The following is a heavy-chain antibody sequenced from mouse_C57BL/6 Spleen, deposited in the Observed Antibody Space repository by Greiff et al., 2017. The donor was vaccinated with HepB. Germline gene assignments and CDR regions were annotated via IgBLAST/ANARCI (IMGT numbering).Heavy chain of an antibody. CDR1: GYSFTSYY. CDR2: IYPGSGNT. J-gene: IGHJ2*01. CDR3: ARAEYYFDY. V-gene: IGHV1-66*01. Sequence: VQLQESGPELVKPGASVKISCKASGYSFTSYYIHWVKQRPGQGLEWIGWIYPGSGNTKYNEKFKGKATLTADTSSSTAYTQLSSLTSEDSAVYYCARAEYYFDYWGQGTTLTVSS.